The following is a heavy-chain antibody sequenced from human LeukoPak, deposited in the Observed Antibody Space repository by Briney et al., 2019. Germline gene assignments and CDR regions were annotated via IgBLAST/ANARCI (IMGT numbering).Heavy chain of an antibody. Sequence: SETLSLTCTVSGSISSYYWSWIRQPPGKGLEWIGYIYTSGSTNYNPSLKSRVTISVDTSKNQFSLDLSSVTAADTAVYYCARQKCTSTSCLTRNAFDIWGQGTMVTVSS. D-gene: IGHD2-2*01. V-gene: IGHV4-4*09. CDR1: GSISSYY. CDR2: IYTSGST. J-gene: IGHJ3*02. CDR3: ARQKCTSTSCLTRNAFDI.